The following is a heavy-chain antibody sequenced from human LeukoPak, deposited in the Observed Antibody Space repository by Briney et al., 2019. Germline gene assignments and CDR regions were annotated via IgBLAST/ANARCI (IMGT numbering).Heavy chain of an antibody. CDR2: IKQDGGEK. Sequence: PGGSLRLSCVDSGTTFSRYWMSWVRQAPGKGLEWVANIKQDGGEKYYVDSVKGRFTISRDNAKNSLYLQMNSLRVEDTAVYYCARDGRPLGYWGQGTLVTVSS. CDR3: ARDGRPLGY. J-gene: IGHJ4*02. CDR1: GTTFSRYW. V-gene: IGHV3-7*03.